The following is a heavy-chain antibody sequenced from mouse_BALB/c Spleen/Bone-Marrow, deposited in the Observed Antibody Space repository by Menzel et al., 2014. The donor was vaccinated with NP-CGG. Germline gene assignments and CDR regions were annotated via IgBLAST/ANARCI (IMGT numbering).Heavy chain of an antibody. V-gene: IGHV2-9*02. CDR1: GFSLNSFG. Sequence: VKLVESGPGLVAPSQSLSIPCTVSGFSLNSFGVHWVRQPPGKGLEWLGVIWPGGSTNYNSALMSRLSISKDNSKSXVFLKTNSLQTDDAAMYYCAREGTFYYALDYWGQGTSVTVSS. J-gene: IGHJ4*01. CDR2: IWPGGST. CDR3: AREGTFYYALDY.